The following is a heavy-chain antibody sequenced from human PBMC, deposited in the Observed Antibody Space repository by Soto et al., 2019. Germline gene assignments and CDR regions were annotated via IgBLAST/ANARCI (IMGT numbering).Heavy chain of an antibody. J-gene: IGHJ3*02. CDR2: RSHSGGT. CDR1: GGSVNSGNYY. Sequence: QVQLQQWGAGLLKPSETLSLTCAVFGGSVNSGNYYWSGIRQPPGKGLEWIGERSHSGGTHFNPSLKSRVTISVDTSKNQFSLKMSSVTAADTALYYCARVERGTATTVVDAFDIWGPGTMVTVSS. V-gene: IGHV4-34*01. D-gene: IGHD1-1*01. CDR3: ARVERGTATTVVDAFDI.